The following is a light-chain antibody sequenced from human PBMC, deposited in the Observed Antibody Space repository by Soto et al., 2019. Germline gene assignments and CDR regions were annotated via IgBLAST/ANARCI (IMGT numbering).Light chain of an antibody. J-gene: IGKJ3*01. CDR2: AAS. V-gene: IGKV3-20*01. CDR3: QQYGGSPFT. CDR1: QSVSVNS. Sequence: EIVLTQSPGTLSLSPGERATLSCRASQSVSVNSLARYQQKGGQAPRLLIYAASTRATGVPDRFSGTGSGTDFALTISRLETDDSAVYYCQQYGGSPFTFGPGTKVD.